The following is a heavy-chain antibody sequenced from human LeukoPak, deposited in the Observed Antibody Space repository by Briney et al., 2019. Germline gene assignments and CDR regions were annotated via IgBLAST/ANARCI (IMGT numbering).Heavy chain of an antibody. CDR2: VNSDESRT. V-gene: IGHV3-74*01. CDR1: GFTFTSYW. Sequence: GGSLRLSWAASGFTFTSYWMHWVRQAPGKGLVWVSRVNSDESRTSYVDSVKGRFTISRDNAKNTLYLQMNSLRVEDTAVYYCVRDFRSADYWGQGTLVTVSS. CDR3: VRDFRSADY. J-gene: IGHJ4*02.